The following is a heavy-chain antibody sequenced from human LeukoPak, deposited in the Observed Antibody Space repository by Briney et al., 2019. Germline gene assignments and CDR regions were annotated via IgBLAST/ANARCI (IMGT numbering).Heavy chain of an antibody. Sequence: PGGSLRLSCAASGFTFDDYTMHWVRQAPGKGLEWVSLISWDGGSTYYADSVKGRFTISRDNTKNTLYLQMNSLRAEDTAMYYCARDYIVGYCSGGSCYFFDNWGQGTLVTVSS. D-gene: IGHD2-15*01. J-gene: IGHJ4*02. V-gene: IGHV3-43*01. CDR2: ISWDGGST. CDR1: GFTFDDYT. CDR3: ARDYIVGYCSGGSCYFFDN.